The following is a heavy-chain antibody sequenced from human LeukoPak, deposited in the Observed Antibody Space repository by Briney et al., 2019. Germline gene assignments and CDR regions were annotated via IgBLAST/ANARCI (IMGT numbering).Heavy chain of an antibody. V-gene: IGHV3-30*18. D-gene: IGHD5-18*01. J-gene: IGHJ6*02. CDR3: AKDLGGYSYGYPVWYYGMDV. CDR1: GFTFSSYG. CDR2: ISYDGSNK. Sequence: GGSLRLSCAASGFTFSSYGMHWVRQAPGKGLEWVAVISYDGSNKYYADSVKGRFTISRDNSKNTLYLQMNSLRAEDTAVYYCAKDLGGYSYGYPVWYYGMDVWGQGTTVTVSS.